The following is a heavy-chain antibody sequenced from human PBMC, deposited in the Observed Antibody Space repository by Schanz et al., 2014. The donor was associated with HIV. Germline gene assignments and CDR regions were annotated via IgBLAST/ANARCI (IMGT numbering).Heavy chain of an antibody. Sequence: QLLLQESGPGLVKPSETLSLTCAVYGGSFSGYYWSWIRQPPGKGLEWIGEINHSGSTNYNPSLKSRVTISVDTSKNQFSLKLSSVTAADTAEYYCARADGLWEPHSYWGQGTLVTVSS. CDR1: GGSFSGYY. CDR3: ARADGLWEPHSY. J-gene: IGHJ4*02. CDR2: INHSGST. V-gene: IGHV4-34*09. D-gene: IGHD1-26*01.